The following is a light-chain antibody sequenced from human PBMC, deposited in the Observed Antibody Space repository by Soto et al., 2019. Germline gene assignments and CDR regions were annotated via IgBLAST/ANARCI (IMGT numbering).Light chain of an antibody. J-gene: IGKJ2*01. CDR3: QQYGSIPYT. V-gene: IGKV3-20*01. CDR1: QSVRSSY. CDR2: GAF. Sequence: EIVLTQSPGTLSLSPGERATLSCRAGQSVRSSYLAWYQLKPGQAPRLLISGAFIMATGIPDRFSGSGSGTDVTLTICRLGPEGFAVYYCQQYGSIPYTFGQGAKREIK.